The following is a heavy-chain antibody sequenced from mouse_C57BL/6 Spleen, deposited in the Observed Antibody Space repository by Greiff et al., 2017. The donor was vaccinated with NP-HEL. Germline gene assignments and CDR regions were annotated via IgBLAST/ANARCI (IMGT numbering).Heavy chain of an antibody. J-gene: IGHJ4*01. V-gene: IGHV1-80*01. CDR3: ARSGIITTVVGGYAMDY. D-gene: IGHD1-1*01. Sequence: VQLQQSGAELVKPGASVKISCKASGYAFSSYWMNWVKQRPGKGLEWIGQIYPGDGDTNYNGKFKGKATLTADKSSSTAYMQLSSLTSEDSAVYFCARSGIITTVVGGYAMDYWGQGTSVTVSS. CDR1: GYAFSSYW. CDR2: IYPGDGDT.